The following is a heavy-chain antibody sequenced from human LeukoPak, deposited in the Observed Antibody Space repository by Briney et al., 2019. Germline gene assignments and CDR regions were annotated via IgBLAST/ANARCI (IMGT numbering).Heavy chain of an antibody. CDR2: INPSGGST. D-gene: IGHD3-22*01. J-gene: IGHJ4*02. CDR1: GYTFTSYY. Sequence: GASVKVSCKASGYTFTSYYMHWVRQAPGQGLEWMGIINPSGGSTSYAQKFRGRVTMTRDTSTSTVYMELSSLRSEDTAVYYCARDLEGDYYDSSGDYWGQGTLVTVSS. CDR3: ARDLEGDYYDSSGDY. V-gene: IGHV1-46*01.